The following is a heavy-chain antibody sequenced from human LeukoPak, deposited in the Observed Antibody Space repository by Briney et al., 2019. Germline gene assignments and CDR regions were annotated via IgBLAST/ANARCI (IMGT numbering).Heavy chain of an antibody. CDR2: INHSGST. Sequence: SETLSLTCAVYGGSFSGYYWSWIRQPPGKGLEWIGEINHSGSTNYNPSLKSRVTISVDTSKNQFSLKLSSVTAADTAVYYCARETPELPMFDPWGQGTLVTVSS. CDR1: GGSFSGYY. D-gene: IGHD3-10*01. CDR3: ARETPELPMFDP. V-gene: IGHV4-34*01. J-gene: IGHJ5*02.